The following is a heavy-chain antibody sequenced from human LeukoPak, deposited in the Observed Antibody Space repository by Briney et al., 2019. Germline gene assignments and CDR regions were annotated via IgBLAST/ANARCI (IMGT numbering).Heavy chain of an antibody. CDR3: TKDLSSQWFTDIRHYGMNV. CDR2: ISWHSRSI. D-gene: IGHD3-22*01. J-gene: IGHJ6*02. Sequence: GGTLRLSCAASGFTFDDYSMHWVRQAPGKGLEWVAGISWHSRSIGYADSVKGRFTISRDNAKNSVSLQMNSLRTEDTALYYCTKDLSSQWFTDIRHYGMNVWGQGTTVAVSS. CDR1: GFTFDDYS. V-gene: IGHV3-9*01.